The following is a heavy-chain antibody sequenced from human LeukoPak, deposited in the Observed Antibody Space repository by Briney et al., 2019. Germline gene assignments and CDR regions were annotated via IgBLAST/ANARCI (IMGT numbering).Heavy chain of an antibody. Sequence: SETLSLTCAVYGGSFSTNYWSWIRQPPGKGLEWIGEINHSGSTNYSPSLKSRVTISVDTSKNQFSLNLSSVSAADTAVYYCARVRPSIYSSGWYYFDYWGQGALVTVSS. V-gene: IGHV4-34*01. J-gene: IGHJ4*02. CDR3: ARVRPSIYSSGWYYFDY. CDR2: INHSGST. CDR1: GGSFSTNY. D-gene: IGHD6-19*01.